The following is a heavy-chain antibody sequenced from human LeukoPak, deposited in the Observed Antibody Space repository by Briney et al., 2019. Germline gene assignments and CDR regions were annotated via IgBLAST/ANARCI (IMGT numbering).Heavy chain of an antibody. J-gene: IGHJ4*02. CDR2: ISSSSSYI. D-gene: IGHD5-12*01. Sequence: GGSLRLSCAASGFTFSSYSMNWVRQAPGKRLEWVSSISSSSSYIYYADSVKGRFTISRDNAKNSLYLQMNSLRAEDTAVYYCARGLGANSGYDKTDYWGQGTLVTVSS. CDR1: GFTFSSYS. CDR3: ARGLGANSGYDKTDY. V-gene: IGHV3-21*01.